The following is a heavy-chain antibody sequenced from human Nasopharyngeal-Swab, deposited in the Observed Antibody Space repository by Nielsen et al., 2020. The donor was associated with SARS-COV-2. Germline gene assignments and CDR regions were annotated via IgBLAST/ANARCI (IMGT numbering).Heavy chain of an antibody. CDR3: TAQERYGYGFLYFDY. CDR1: GFTFGDYA. Sequence: GGSLRLSCASSGFTFGDYAMTWVRQVPGKGLEWIAFIRTGANGGTTEYAASVAGRFTVSRDDSKTIAYLQMNSLRIEDTAVYYCTAQERYGYGFLYFDYWGRGTLVSVSS. D-gene: IGHD5-18*01. J-gene: IGHJ4*02. CDR2: IRTGANGGTT. V-gene: IGHV3-49*04.